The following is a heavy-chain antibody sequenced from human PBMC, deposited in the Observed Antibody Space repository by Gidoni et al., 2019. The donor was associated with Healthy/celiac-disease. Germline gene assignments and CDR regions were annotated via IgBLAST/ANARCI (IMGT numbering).Heavy chain of an antibody. CDR1: GFTFSSDS. V-gene: IGHV3-48*02. CDR2: ISSSSSTI. CDR3: ARDESYDSSGSESNYYYYYMDV. J-gene: IGHJ6*03. Sequence: EVQLVESGGGLEQPGGSLRLSCAASGFTFSSDSMNGVRQAPGQWLEWVSYISSSSSTIYYSDSVKGLFTISRDNAKNSLYLQMNSLRDEDTAVYYCARDESYDSSGSESNYYYYYMDVWGKGTTVTVSS. D-gene: IGHD3-22*01.